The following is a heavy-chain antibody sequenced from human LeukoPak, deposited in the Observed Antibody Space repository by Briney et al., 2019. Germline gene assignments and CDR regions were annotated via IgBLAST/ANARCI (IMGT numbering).Heavy chain of an antibody. J-gene: IGHJ6*02. Sequence: SETLSLTCTVSGGSVNNYYWSWIRQPPGKGLEWIGEINHSGSTNYNPSLKSRVTISVDTSKNQFSRKLSSVTAADTAVYYCARVIVENYDFWSGYYWAYYYGMDVWGQGTTVTVSS. CDR2: INHSGST. V-gene: IGHV4-34*01. D-gene: IGHD3-3*01. CDR1: GGSVNNYY. CDR3: ARVIVENYDFWSGYYWAYYYGMDV.